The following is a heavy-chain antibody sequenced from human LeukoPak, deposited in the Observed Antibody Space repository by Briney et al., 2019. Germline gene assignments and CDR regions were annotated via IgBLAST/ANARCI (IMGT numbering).Heavy chain of an antibody. Sequence: SVKVSCKASGGTFSSYAISWVRQAPGQGLEWMGGIIPIFGTANYAQKLQGRVTMTTDTSTSTAYMELRSLRSDDTAVYYCARDPTNYDFWSGYYHNWFDPWGQGTLVTVSS. CDR2: IIPIFGTA. CDR3: ARDPTNYDFWSGYYHNWFDP. D-gene: IGHD3-3*01. J-gene: IGHJ5*02. V-gene: IGHV1-69*05. CDR1: GGTFSSYA.